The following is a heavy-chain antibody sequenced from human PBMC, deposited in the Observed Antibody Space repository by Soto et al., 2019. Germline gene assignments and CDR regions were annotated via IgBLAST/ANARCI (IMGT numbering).Heavy chain of an antibody. J-gene: IGHJ6*03. Sequence: GGSLRLSCAASGFTFSSYSMNWVRQAPGKGLEWVSSISSSSSYIYYADSVKGRFTISRDNAKNSLYLQMNSLRAEDTAVYYCARGPYGSGSPTSPNYYYYYYMDVWGKGTTVTVSS. CDR2: ISSSSSYI. V-gene: IGHV3-21*01. CDR3: ARGPYGSGSPTSPNYYYYYYMDV. D-gene: IGHD3-10*01. CDR1: GFTFSSYS.